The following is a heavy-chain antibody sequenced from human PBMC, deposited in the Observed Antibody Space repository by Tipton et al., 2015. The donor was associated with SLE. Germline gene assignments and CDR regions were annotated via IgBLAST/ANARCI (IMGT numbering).Heavy chain of an antibody. CDR2: INHSGST. CDR3: AKGNLGFDY. Sequence: TLSLTCAVYGGSFSGYYWSWIRQPPGKGLEWIGEINHSGSTNYNPSLKSRVTISVDTSKNQFSLKLSSVTAADTAVYYCAKGNLGFDYWGQGTLVTVSS. V-gene: IGHV4-34*01. J-gene: IGHJ4*02. CDR1: GGSFSGYY. D-gene: IGHD1-14*01.